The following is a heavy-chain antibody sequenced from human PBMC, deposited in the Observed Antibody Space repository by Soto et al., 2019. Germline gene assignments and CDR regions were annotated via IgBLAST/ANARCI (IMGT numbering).Heavy chain of an antibody. D-gene: IGHD1-26*01. CDR3: ARDRDSSGSPYPPYFDY. CDR2: INAGNGNT. CDR1: GYTFTSYA. V-gene: IGHV1-3*01. Sequence: GASVKVSCKASGYTFTSYAMHWVRQAPGQRLEWMGWINAGNGNTKYSQKFQGRVTITRDTSASTAYMELSSLRSEDTAVYYCARDRDSSGSPYPPYFDYWGQGTLVTVSS. J-gene: IGHJ4*02.